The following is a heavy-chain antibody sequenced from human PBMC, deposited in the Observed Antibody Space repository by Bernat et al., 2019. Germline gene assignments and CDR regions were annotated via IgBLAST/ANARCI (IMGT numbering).Heavy chain of an antibody. CDR1: GGSISSYY. CDR3: ARGAYSSGYYYVDY. V-gene: IGHV4-59*01. J-gene: IGHJ4*02. Sequence: QVQLQESGPGLVKPSETLSLTCTVSGGSISSYYWSWIRQPPGKGLEWIGNIYYSESINYNPSLKSRVTISVDTSKNQFSLKLSSVTAADMAVYYCARGAYSSGYYYVDYWGQGTLVTVSS. CDR2: IYYSESI. D-gene: IGHD3-22*01.